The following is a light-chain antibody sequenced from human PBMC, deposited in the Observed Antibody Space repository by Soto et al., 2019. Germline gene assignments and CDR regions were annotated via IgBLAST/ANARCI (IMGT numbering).Light chain of an antibody. CDR2: KAS. CDR1: QNIYNW. CDR3: QHYNNYPYT. J-gene: IGKJ2*01. Sequence: DIQMTQSPSTLSASVGDRVTITCRASQNIYNWLAWYQQRPGKAPNLLIYKASTLESGVSSRFSGSGSETDFTLTISSLQPDDFATYYCQHYNNYPYTFGQGTKLEIK. V-gene: IGKV1-5*03.